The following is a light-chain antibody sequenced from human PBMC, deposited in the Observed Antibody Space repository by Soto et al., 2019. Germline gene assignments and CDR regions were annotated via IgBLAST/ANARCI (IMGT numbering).Light chain of an antibody. CDR3: PQHGNSSWT. V-gene: IGKV3-20*01. J-gene: IGKJ1*01. CDR2: AAS. Sequence: EIVLTQSPGTLSLSPGDSATLSCTASQSGFSTYLAWFQLRPGQAPRLLIYAASISATGIPDRFSGSGSGTDFTLNIMRLEPEDFGVYYCPQHGNSSWTLGQGTKVPIK. CDR1: QSGFSTY.